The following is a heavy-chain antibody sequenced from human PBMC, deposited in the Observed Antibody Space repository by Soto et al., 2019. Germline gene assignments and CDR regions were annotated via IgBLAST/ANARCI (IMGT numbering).Heavy chain of an antibody. J-gene: IGHJ5*02. CDR1: GFMFSSYA. V-gene: IGHV3-30-3*01. CDR3: AREGGLLNWFDP. Sequence: QVQLVESGGGVVQPGRSLRLSCAASGFMFSSYAMHWVRQAPGKGLEWVAVKTYDGSNKYYADSVKGRFTISRDNSKNTLYLQMNSLRAEDTAVYYCAREGGLLNWFDPWGQGTLVTVSS. CDR2: KTYDGSNK.